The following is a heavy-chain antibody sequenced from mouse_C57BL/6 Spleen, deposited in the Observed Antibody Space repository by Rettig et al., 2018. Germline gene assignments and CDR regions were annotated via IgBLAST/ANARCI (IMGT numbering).Heavy chain of an antibody. Sequence: QVQLKQSGPGLVQPSQSLSITCTVSGFSLTSYGVHWVRQSPGKGLEWLGVIWSGGSTDYNAAFISRLSISKDNSKSQVFFKMNSLQADDTAIHYCARNPLIYYGSWYLDVWGTGTTVTVSS. D-gene: IGHD1-1*01. CDR3: ARNPLIYYGSWYLDV. CDR2: IWSGGST. J-gene: IGHJ1*03. CDR1: GFSLTSYG. V-gene: IGHV2-2*01.